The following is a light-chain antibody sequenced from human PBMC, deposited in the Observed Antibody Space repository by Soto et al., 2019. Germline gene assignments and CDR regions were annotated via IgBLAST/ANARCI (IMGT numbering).Light chain of an antibody. CDR2: GAS. CDR3: QQYNDWPWT. V-gene: IGKV3-15*01. Sequence: EMVMTQSPATLSVSPGERATLSGRASQSVSSNLAWYQVNPGQAPRLLIYGASARATGIPARFSGSGSGTEFTLTISSLQSEDFAVYYCQQYNDWPWTFGQGTKVEI. CDR1: QSVSSN. J-gene: IGKJ1*01.